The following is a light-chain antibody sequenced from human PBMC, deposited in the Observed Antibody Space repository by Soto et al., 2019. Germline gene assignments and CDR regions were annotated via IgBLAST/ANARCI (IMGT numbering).Light chain of an antibody. J-gene: IGLJ2*01. V-gene: IGLV2-14*03. CDR3: SSYTSSNTAI. Sequence: QSALTQPASVSGSPGQSITVSCTGTSGDIGTYNYVSWYQQHPDKAPKLIIYDVSNRPSGVSNRFSGSKSGNTASLTISGIQAEDEAHYYCSSYTSSNTAIFGGGTQLTVL. CDR2: DVS. CDR1: SGDIGTYNY.